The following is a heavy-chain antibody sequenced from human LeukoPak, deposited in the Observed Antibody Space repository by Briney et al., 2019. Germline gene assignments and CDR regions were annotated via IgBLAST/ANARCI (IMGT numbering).Heavy chain of an antibody. D-gene: IGHD3-22*01. CDR3: ARDGPLAYDSSGLDY. CDR2: INPNTGDT. J-gene: IGHJ4*02. Sequence: GASVKVSCKTPGYTFTAYYIHWVRQAPGQGLEWMGRINPNTGDTNYAQRFQGRVTVTRDTSTTTAYMTVNRVTSDYTAVYYCARDGPLAYDSSGLDYWGQGTLVTVSS. V-gene: IGHV1-2*06. CDR1: GYTFTAYY.